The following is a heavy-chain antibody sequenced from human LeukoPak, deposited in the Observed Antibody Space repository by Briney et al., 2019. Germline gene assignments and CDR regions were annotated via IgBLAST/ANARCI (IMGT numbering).Heavy chain of an antibody. D-gene: IGHD5-18*01. V-gene: IGHV1-69*06. J-gene: IGHJ4*02. Sequence: SVKVSCKASGDTFINYPITWVRQAPGQGLEWMGRIIPFFGTTIYAQKFQGRVTMTEDTSTDTAYMELSSLRSEDTAVYYCATGPHAAMAFDYWGQGTLVTVSS. CDR2: IIPFFGTT. CDR1: GDTFINYP. CDR3: ATGPHAAMAFDY.